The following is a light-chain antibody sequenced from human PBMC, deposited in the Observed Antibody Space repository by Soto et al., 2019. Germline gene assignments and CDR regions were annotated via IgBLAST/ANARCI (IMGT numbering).Light chain of an antibody. J-gene: IGKJ1*01. Sequence: DIQMTQSPSSVSASVGDRVTITCRASQGINVLLAWYQHKPGKAPKLLIHAASSLQSGVPSRFSGSGSGTDFTLTISSLQPEDYATYYCQQANNFPLTFGQGTKVEIK. CDR3: QQANNFPLT. CDR2: AAS. V-gene: IGKV1-12*01. CDR1: QGINVL.